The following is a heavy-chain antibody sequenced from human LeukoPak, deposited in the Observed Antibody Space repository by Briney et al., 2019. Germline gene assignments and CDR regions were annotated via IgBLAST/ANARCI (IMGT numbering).Heavy chain of an antibody. CDR2: ISAYDGKR. D-gene: IGHD3-3*01. V-gene: IGHV1-18*04. CDR1: GYTFTSFG. J-gene: IGHJ1*01. Sequence: ASVKVSCKASGYTFTSFGITWLRQAPGQGLEWMGWISAYDGKRSYAQKFQDRVILTVDTTTDTAYMEMWSLRPDDTAIYYCARDLPFEGPLEWLLEYWGQGTLVTISS. CDR3: ARDLPFEGPLEWLLEY.